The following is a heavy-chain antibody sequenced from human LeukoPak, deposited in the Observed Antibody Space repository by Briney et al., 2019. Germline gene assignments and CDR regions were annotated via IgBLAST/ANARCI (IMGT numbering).Heavy chain of an antibody. J-gene: IGHJ4*02. Sequence: GRSLRLSCAVSGFTFSSYAMSWVRQAPGKGLEWVSAISGSGGSTYYADSVKGRFTISRDNSKNTLYLQMNSLRAEDTAVYYCAKGYQLLSSYFDYWGQGTLVTVSS. CDR2: ISGSGGST. V-gene: IGHV3-23*01. D-gene: IGHD2-2*01. CDR3: AKGYQLLSSYFDY. CDR1: GFTFSSYA.